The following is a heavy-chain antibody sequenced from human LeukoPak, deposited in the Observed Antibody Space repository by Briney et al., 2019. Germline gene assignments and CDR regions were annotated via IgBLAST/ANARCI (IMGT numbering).Heavy chain of an antibody. V-gene: IGHV3-48*03. Sequence: GGSLRLSCAASGFTFSSYEMNWVRQAPGKGLEWVSYISSSGSTIYYADSVKGRFTISRDNAKNSLYLQMNSLRAEDTAVYYCARLMIAVAGTGYFDYWGQGTLVTVSS. J-gene: IGHJ4*02. CDR3: ARLMIAVAGTGYFDY. CDR2: ISSSGSTI. CDR1: GFTFSSYE. D-gene: IGHD6-19*01.